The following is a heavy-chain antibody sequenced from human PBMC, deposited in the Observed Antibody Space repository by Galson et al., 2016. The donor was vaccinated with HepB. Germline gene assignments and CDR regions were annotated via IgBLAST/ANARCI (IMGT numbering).Heavy chain of an antibody. V-gene: IGHV3-21*01. CDR2: ISSSSSDI. CDR3: ARDLIAAAGRTFYYYYYYMDV. CDR1: GFTFSYYS. J-gene: IGHJ6*03. Sequence: LRLSCAASGFTFSYYSMNWVRQAPGKGLEWVSSISSSSSDIYYADSATGRFTISRDNAKNSLYLQMNSLRAEDTAVYYCARDLIAAAGRTFYYYYYYMDVWGKGTTVTVSS. D-gene: IGHD6-13*01.